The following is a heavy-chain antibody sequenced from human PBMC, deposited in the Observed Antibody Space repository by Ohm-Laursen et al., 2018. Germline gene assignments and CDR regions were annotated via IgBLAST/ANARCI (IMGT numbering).Heavy chain of an antibody. D-gene: IGHD3-16*01. Sequence: ASVKVSCKASGYTFTSYYMHWVRQAPGQGLEWMGIISPSGGSTSYAQKFQGRVTMTRDTSTSTVYMELSSLRSEDTAVYYCARVTSGGYYYYYGMDVWGQGTTVTVSS. V-gene: IGHV1-46*01. J-gene: IGHJ6*02. CDR3: ARVTSGGYYYYYGMDV. CDR2: ISPSGGST. CDR1: GYTFTSYY.